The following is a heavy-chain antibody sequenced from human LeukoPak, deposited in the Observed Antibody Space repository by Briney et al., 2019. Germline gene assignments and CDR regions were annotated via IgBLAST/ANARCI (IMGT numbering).Heavy chain of an antibody. CDR1: GGSISSGSYY. D-gene: IGHD2-8*01. CDR2: IYTSGST. CDR3: ARSIYCTNGVGHDAFDI. J-gene: IGHJ3*02. Sequence: SETLSLTCTVSGGSISSGSYYWSWIRQPAGKGLEWIGRIYTSGSTNYNPSLKSRVTISVDTSKNQFSLKLSSVTAADTAVYYCARSIYCTNGVGHDAFDIWGQGTMVTVSS. V-gene: IGHV4-61*02.